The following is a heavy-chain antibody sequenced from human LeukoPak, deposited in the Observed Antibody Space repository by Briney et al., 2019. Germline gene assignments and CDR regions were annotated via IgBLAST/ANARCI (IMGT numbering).Heavy chain of an antibody. CDR1: GGSISSYY. J-gene: IGHJ4*02. CDR2: IYYSGST. CDR3: ARTSSSSFDY. Sequence: SETLSLTCTVSGGSISSYYWSWIRQPPGKGLEWIGYIYYSGSTSYNPSLKSRVTISVDTSKNQFSLKLSSVTAADTAVYYCARTSSSSFDYWGQGTLVTVSS. V-gene: IGHV4-59*01. D-gene: IGHD6-6*01.